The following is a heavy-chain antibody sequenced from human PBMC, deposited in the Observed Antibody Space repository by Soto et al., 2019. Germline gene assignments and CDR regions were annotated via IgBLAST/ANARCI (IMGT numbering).Heavy chain of an antibody. CDR3: AKALRSGYYVYYYYGMDV. J-gene: IGHJ6*02. Sequence: PGGSLRLSCAASGFTFSSYGMHWVRQAPGQGLEWVAVISYDGSNKYYADSVKGRFTISRDNSKNTLYLQMNSLRAEDTAVYYCAKALRSGYYVYYYYGMDVWGQGTTVTVSS. CDR1: GFTFSSYG. V-gene: IGHV3-30*18. D-gene: IGHD3-3*01. CDR2: ISYDGSNK.